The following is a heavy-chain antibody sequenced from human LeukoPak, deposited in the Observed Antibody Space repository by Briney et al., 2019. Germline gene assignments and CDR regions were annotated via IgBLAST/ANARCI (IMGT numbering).Heavy chain of an antibody. V-gene: IGHV4-34*01. CDR1: GGSFSGYY. CDR2: INHSGST. CDR3: AREGNY. Sequence: PSETLSLTCAVYGGSFSGYYWSWIRQPPGKGLEWIGEINHSGSTNYDPSLKSRVTISVDTSKNQFSLKLSSVTAADTAVYYCAREGNYWGQGTLVTVSS. J-gene: IGHJ4*02.